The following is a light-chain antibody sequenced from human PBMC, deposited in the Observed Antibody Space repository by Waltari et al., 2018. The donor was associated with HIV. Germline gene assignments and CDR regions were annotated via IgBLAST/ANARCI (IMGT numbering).Light chain of an antibody. Sequence: SSELTQDPAVSVALGQTVRITCQGDSLRNYFASWYQQKPGKAPILVIYGNTNRPSGIPDRFSGSNSGNAASLTITGAQAGDEADYYCNSRDSSGNRVVFGGGTKLTVL. V-gene: IGLV3-19*01. CDR3: NSRDSSGNRVV. CDR2: GNT. CDR1: SLRNYF. J-gene: IGLJ2*01.